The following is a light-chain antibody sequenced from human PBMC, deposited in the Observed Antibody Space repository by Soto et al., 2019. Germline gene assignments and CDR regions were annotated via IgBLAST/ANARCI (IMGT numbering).Light chain of an antibody. Sequence: QSALTQPASVSGSPGQSITISCTGTSSDTAGYNYVSWYQQHPGKAPKLMIYEVSNLPSGVSNRFSGSQSGNTASLTISGLQAEDEANYYCSSYTTSNTPLYVFGTGTKVTVL. CDR3: SSYTTSNTPLYV. CDR2: EVS. CDR1: SSDTAGYNY. V-gene: IGLV2-14*01. J-gene: IGLJ1*01.